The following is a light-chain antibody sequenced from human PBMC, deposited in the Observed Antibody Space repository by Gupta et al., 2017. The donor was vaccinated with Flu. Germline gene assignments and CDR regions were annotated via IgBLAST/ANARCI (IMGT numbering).Light chain of an antibody. Sequence: SYELTQPPSVSVSPGQTARITCSGDALPKQYAYWYQQKPGQAPVVVIHKDSVRPSGIPERFSGSSSGTTATLTISGVQAEHEAHYYCQSADVSHNYEVFGGACKLSVL. J-gene: IGLJ2*01. CDR1: ALPKQY. CDR2: KDS. V-gene: IGLV3-25*02. CDR3: QSADVSHNYEV.